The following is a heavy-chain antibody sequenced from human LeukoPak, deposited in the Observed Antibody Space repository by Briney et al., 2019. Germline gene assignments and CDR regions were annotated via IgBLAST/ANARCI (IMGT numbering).Heavy chain of an antibody. D-gene: IGHD1-26*01. CDR1: GFTFSSYA. V-gene: IGHV3-30-3*01. J-gene: IGHJ6*02. Sequence: PGGSLRLSCAASGFTFSSYAMHWVRQAPGKGLEWVAVISYDGGNKYYADSVKGRFTISRDNSKNTLYLQMNSLRAEDTAVYYCARCSIVGAYYYYGMDVWGQGTTVTVSS. CDR3: ARCSIVGAYYYYGMDV. CDR2: ISYDGGNK.